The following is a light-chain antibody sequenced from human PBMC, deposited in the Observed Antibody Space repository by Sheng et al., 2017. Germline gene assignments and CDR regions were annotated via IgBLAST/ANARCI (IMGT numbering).Light chain of an antibody. CDR1: QGISNS. J-gene: IGKJ2*03. CDR2: AAS. V-gene: IGKV1-NL1*01. CDR3: QQYYSTRYS. Sequence: DVQMTQSPSSLSASVGDGVTFTCRASQGISNSLAWYQQKPGKAPKLLLYAASRLESGVPSRFSGSGSGTDYTLTISSLQPEDFATYYCQQYYSTRYSFGQGPKLEDQT.